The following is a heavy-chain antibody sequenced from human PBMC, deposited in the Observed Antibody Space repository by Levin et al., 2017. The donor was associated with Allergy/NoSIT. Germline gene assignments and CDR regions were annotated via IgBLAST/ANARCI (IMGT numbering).Heavy chain of an antibody. Sequence: GESLKISCVGSGFTFTDAWMSWVRQAPGKGLEWVGRINGKSDAGTTEYAAPVKDKFTSSRDDSKNTLYLKMNSLKNEDTAVYYCTTPAAGAAFDYWGQGTLVTVSS. CDR2: INGKSDAGTT. D-gene: IGHD6-25*01. J-gene: IGHJ4*02. V-gene: IGHV3-15*01. CDR1: GFTFTDAW. CDR3: TTPAAGAAFDY.